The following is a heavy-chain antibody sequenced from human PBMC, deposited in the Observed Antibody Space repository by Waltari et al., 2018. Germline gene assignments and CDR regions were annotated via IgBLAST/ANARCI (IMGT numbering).Heavy chain of an antibody. V-gene: IGHV3-23*01. CDR1: GFTFSSYG. D-gene: IGHD2-15*01. CDR3: AKEDRRPYLDS. J-gene: IGHJ4*02. Sequence: EVQLLESGGGLVQPGGSLILSCAASGFTFSSYGMGWVRQAPGKGLEWVSGISGRSDEAYCADSVKGRCIISRDNSRNTLYLQMNSLRVEDTAVYYCAKEDRRPYLDSWGQGTLVTVSS. CDR2: ISGRSDEA.